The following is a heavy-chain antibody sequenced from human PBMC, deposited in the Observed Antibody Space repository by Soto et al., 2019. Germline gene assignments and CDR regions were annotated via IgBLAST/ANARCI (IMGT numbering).Heavy chain of an antibody. V-gene: IGHV2-5*02. Sequence: QITLKESAPTLVKPTQTLTLTCTFSGFSLSTSGVGVGWIRQPPGKALEWLAVIYWDDDKRYSPSLKTRLTITKDTSKTQVVLTMPNIDPVDTATYYCAPRRSGTSPNWFDPCGQGTLVTVSS. CDR3: APRRSGTSPNWFDP. J-gene: IGHJ5*02. CDR1: GFSLSTSGVG. CDR2: IYWDDDK.